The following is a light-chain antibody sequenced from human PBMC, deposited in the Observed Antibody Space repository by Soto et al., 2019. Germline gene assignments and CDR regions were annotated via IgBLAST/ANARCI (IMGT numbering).Light chain of an antibody. CDR1: SSDVGGYDY. J-gene: IGLJ2*01. CDR2: DVS. V-gene: IGLV2-14*03. CDR3: SSYTTITTLGV. Sequence: QSVLTQPASVSGSPGQSITISCTGTSSDVGGYDYVSWYQLHPGKAPKLMIYDVSNRPSGVSDRFSGSKSGNTASLTISGLQAEDEADYYCSSYTTITTLGVFGGGTQLTVL.